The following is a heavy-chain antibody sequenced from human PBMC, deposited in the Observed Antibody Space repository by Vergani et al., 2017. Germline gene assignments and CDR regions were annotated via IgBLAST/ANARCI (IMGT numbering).Heavy chain of an antibody. D-gene: IGHD3-9*01. CDR3: AGDGASLYYDILTGPGLYFDY. CDR2: ISAYNGNT. Sequence: QVQLVQSGAEVKKPGASVKVSCKASGYTFTSYGISWVRQAPGQGLEWMGWISAYNGNTNYAQKLQGRVTMTTDTSTSTAYMELRSLRSDDTAVYYCAGDGASLYYDILTGPGLYFDYWGQGTLVTVSS. V-gene: IGHV1-18*01. J-gene: IGHJ4*02. CDR1: GYTFTSYG.